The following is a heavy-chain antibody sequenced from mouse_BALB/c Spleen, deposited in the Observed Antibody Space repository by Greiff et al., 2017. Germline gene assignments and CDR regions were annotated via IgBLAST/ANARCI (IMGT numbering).Heavy chain of an antibody. CDR3: ARHELRGAMDY. J-gene: IGHJ4*01. V-gene: IGHV5-4*02. CDR1: GFTFSDYY. D-gene: IGHD1-1*01. Sequence: EVKLMESGGGLVKPGGSLKLSCAASGFTFSDYYMYWVRQTPEKRLEWVATISDGGSYTYYPDSVKGRFTISRDNAKNNLYLQMSSLKSEDTAMYYCARHELRGAMDYWGQGTSVTVSS. CDR2: ISDGGSYT.